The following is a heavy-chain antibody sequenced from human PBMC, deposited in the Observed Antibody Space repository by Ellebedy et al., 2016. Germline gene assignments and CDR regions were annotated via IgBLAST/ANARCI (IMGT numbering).Heavy chain of an antibody. J-gene: IGHJ4*02. CDR1: GFTFDDYA. D-gene: IGHD3-10*01. CDR2: ISWNSAAI. CDR3: AKGTMDYLHH. V-gene: IGHV3-9*01. Sequence: GGSLRLXXATSGFTFDDYALHWVRQVPGKGLEWVSGISWNSAAIGYGEAVKGRFTISRDSAKNYLYLQMNSLRVEDTALYFSAKGTMDYLHHWGQGTLVTVSS.